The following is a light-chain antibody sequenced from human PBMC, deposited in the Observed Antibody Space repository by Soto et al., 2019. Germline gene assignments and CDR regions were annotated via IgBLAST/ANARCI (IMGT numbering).Light chain of an antibody. CDR3: SSYTSSSTYV. CDR1: SSDVGGYNY. Sequence: QSALTQPASVSGSPGQSITISCTGTSSDVGGYNYVSWCQQHPGKAPKLMIYEVNNRPSGVSNRFSGSKSGNTAFLTISGLQAEDEADYYCSSYTSSSTYVFGTGTKVTVL. J-gene: IGLJ1*01. CDR2: EVN. V-gene: IGLV2-14*01.